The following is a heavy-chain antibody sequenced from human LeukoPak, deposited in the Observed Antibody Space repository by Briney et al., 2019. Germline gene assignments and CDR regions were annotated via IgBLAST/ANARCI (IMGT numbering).Heavy chain of an antibody. D-gene: IGHD1-1*01. Sequence: GGSLRLSCAASGFTFSSYAMSWVRQAPGKGLEWVSVISSSGGSTYYRDSVKGRFTISRDNSKNTLYLQMNSLRAEDTAVYYCAKDGTTTITFDYWGQGTLVTVSS. CDR3: AKDGTTTITFDY. CDR2: ISSSGGST. CDR1: GFTFSSYA. V-gene: IGHV3-23*01. J-gene: IGHJ4*02.